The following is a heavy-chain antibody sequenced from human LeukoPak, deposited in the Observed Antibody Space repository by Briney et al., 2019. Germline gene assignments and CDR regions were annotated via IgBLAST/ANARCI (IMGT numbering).Heavy chain of an antibody. J-gene: IGHJ4*02. CDR1: GFTFSSYA. D-gene: IGHD3-9*01. Sequence: PGRSLRLSCAASGFTFSSYAMHWVRQAPGKGLEWVAVISYDGSNKYYADSVKGRFTISRDNSKNTLYLQMNSLRAEDTAVYYCARDPYDILIGKPFYFDYWGQGTLVTVSS. CDR3: ARDPYDILIGKPFYFDY. V-gene: IGHV3-30*04. CDR2: ISYDGSNK.